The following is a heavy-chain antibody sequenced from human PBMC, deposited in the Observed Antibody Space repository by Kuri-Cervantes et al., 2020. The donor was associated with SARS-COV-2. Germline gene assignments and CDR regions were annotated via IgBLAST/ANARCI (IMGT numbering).Heavy chain of an antibody. CDR2: INPNSGDT. D-gene: IGHD6-6*01. CDR1: GYTFTGYY. J-gene: IGHJ4*02. CDR3: ARAASTSSYPSVGFDS. Sequence: ASVKVSCKASGYTFTGYYLHWVRQAPGQGLEWMGWINPNSGDTNYAQKFQGRVTMTRDTYISTAHMELSRLGSDDTAVFYCARAASTSSYPSVGFDSWGQGSLVTVSS. V-gene: IGHV1-2*02.